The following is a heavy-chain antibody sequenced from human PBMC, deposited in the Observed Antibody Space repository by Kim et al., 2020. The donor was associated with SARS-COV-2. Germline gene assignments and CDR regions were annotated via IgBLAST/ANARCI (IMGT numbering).Heavy chain of an antibody. CDR1: GFTFSREA. J-gene: IGHJ4*02. Sequence: GGSLRLSCAASGFTFSREAMHWVRQAPGKGLEWVAVISSDGNNKYCADSVKGRFTISRDNSKNTLYLQMNSLRCEDTAVYYCAKDRAVDTAMVFFAYWGQGALVTVSS. V-gene: IGHV3-30-3*01. CDR2: ISSDGNNK. CDR3: AKDRAVDTAMVFFAY. D-gene: IGHD5-18*01.